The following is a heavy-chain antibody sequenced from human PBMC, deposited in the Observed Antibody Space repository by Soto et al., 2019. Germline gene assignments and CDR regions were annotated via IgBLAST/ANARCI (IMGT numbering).Heavy chain of an antibody. CDR3: AGQGATAATLPVIWFDP. D-gene: IGHD6-13*01. Sequence: VQLVQSGAEVKKPGESLKISCQGSGYNFAGYWIAWVRQMPGKGLEWMGIIYPDNSDTRYSRSFQGQVTISADKSISTAYLQWSSLKASDTAVYYCAGQGATAATLPVIWFDPWGQGSLVTVSS. CDR1: GYNFAGYW. CDR2: IYPDNSDT. J-gene: IGHJ5*02. V-gene: IGHV5-51*01.